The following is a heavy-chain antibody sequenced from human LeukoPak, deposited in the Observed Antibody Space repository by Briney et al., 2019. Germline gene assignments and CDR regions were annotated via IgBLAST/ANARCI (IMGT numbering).Heavy chain of an antibody. CDR1: GGSISSSSYY. V-gene: IGHV4-39*07. CDR3: ARGYYDFWSGYYGDY. D-gene: IGHD3-3*01. CDR2: IYYSGST. J-gene: IGHJ4*02. Sequence: SETLSLTCTVSGGSISSSSYYWGWIRQPPGTGLEWIGSIYYSGSTYYNPSLKSRVTISVDTSKNQFSLKLSSVTAADTAVYYCARGYYDFWSGYYGDYWGQGTLVTVSS.